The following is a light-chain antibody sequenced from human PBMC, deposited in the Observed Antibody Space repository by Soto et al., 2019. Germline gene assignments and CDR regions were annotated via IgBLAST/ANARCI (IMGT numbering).Light chain of an antibody. CDR3: QQYGNSPIT. V-gene: IGKV3-20*01. J-gene: IGKJ5*01. CDR2: GAS. Sequence: ESVLTQSPGTLSLSPGERATLSCRASQSVSSNHLAWYQQKRGQPPRLLIYGASGRATGIPDRFSGSGSETDFSLTINRLEPEDFAVYFCQQYGNSPITFGQGTRLEIK. CDR1: QSVSSNH.